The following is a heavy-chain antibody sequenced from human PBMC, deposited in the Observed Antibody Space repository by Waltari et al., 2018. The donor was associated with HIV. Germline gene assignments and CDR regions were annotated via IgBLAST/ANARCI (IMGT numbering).Heavy chain of an antibody. D-gene: IGHD3-3*01. CDR3: VKDEAPWRDTFFDM. CDR1: GFNLKLAD. J-gene: IGHJ3*01. V-gene: IGHV3-30*02. Sequence: VESGGGVVQPGGALRLPCTAAGFNLKLADIHWVRQATGKGLEWMAGIRFDGSQECYGDSVKGRVISSRDNSKNAIFLEMTTLRLEDTAKYRCVKDEAPWRDTFFDMWCQGTMVSVS. CDR2: IRFDGSQE.